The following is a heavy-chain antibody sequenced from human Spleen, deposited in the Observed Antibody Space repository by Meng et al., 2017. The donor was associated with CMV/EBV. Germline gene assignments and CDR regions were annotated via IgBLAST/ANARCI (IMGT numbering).Heavy chain of an antibody. CDR1: GYTFTGYY. CDR2: INPNSGGT. D-gene: IGHD2-2*03. CDR3: TRDLIGYDAFDI. V-gene: IGHV1-2*02. J-gene: IGHJ3*02. Sequence: ASVKVSCKASGYTFTGYYMHWVRQAPGQGLEWMGWINPNSGGTNYAQKFRGGLTLTSDTSTNTVYMELRSLRSEDTAVYYCTRDLIGYDAFDIWGQGTMVTVSS.